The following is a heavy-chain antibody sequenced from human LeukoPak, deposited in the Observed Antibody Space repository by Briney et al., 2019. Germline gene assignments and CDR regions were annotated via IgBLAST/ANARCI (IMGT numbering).Heavy chain of an antibody. J-gene: IGHJ6*04. D-gene: IGHD3-10*02. Sequence: PGGSLRLSCAAPGITFSSYGMSWVRQAPGKGLEWVSYISSSGSTIYYADSVKGRFTISRDNAKNSLYLQMNSLRAEDTAVYYCAELGITMIGGVWGKGTTVTISS. CDR2: ISSSGSTI. V-gene: IGHV3-48*03. CDR1: GITFSSYG. CDR3: AELGITMIGGV.